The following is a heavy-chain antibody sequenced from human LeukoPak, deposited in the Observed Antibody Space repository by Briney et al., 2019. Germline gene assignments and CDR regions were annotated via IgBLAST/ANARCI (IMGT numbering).Heavy chain of an antibody. CDR2: INSDGSST. J-gene: IGHJ4*02. CDR1: GFTFRSYW. CDR3: ARGYSGTYRFGY. D-gene: IGHD1-26*01. Sequence: GGSLRLSCAASGFTFRSYWMHWVRQAPGKGLVWVSRINSDGSSTSDADSVKGRFTTSRDNAKNTLYLQMSSLRAEDTAVYYCARGYSGTYRFGYWGQGTLVTVSS. V-gene: IGHV3-74*01.